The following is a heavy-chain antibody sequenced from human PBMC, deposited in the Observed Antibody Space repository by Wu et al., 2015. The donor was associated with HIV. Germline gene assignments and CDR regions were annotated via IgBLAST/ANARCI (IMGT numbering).Heavy chain of an antibody. CDR1: GYTFTSYG. CDR2: ISAYNGNT. V-gene: IGHV1-18*01. J-gene: IGHJ6*02. CDR3: ARDLLGNYYYGKDV. Sequence: QIHLEQSGAEVKKPGASVKVSCKASGYTFTSYGISWVRQAPGQGLEWMGWISAYNGNTNYAQKLQGRVTMTTDTSTSTAYMELRSLRSDDTAVYYCARDLLGNYYYGKDVWGQGTTVTVSS.